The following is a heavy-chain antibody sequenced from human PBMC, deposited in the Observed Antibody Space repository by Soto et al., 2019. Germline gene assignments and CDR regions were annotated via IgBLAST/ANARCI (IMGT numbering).Heavy chain of an antibody. Sequence: GGSLRLSCAASGFTVSSNYMSWVRQAPGKGLEWVSVIYSGCRTYYADAVEGRWTISRDNSKNTLYLQMNSPRAEDTAVYYCARDRFTIFGPTYYYYGMDAWGQGTTVTVSS. D-gene: IGHD3-3*01. J-gene: IGHJ6*02. V-gene: IGHV3-53*01. CDR3: ARDRFTIFGPTYYYYGMDA. CDR1: GFTVSSNY. CDR2: IYSGCRT.